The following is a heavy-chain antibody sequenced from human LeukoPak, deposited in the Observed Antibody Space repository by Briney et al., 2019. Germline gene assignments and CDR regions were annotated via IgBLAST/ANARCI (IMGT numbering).Heavy chain of an antibody. Sequence: PGGSLRLSCAASGFTFSSYSMNSVRQAPGKGLEWVSYISPGNSTKYYADSVKGRFTISRDNAKNSLYLQMNSLRAEDTAVYYCARGSTFDYWGQGTLVTVSS. J-gene: IGHJ4*02. CDR3: ARGSTFDY. D-gene: IGHD2-15*01. CDR2: ISPGNSTK. V-gene: IGHV3-48*01. CDR1: GFTFSSYS.